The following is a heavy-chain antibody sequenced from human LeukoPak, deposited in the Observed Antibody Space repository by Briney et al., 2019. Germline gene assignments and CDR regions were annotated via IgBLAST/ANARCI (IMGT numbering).Heavy chain of an antibody. J-gene: IGHJ6*02. CDR2: IYYSGST. CDR1: GGSISSYY. D-gene: IGHD6-19*01. Sequence: KPSETLSLTCTVSGGSISSYYWSWIRQPPGKGLEWIGYIYYSGSTNYNPSLKSRVTISVDTSKNQFSLKLSSVTAADTAVYYCARLSARGWAAYYYYYGMDVWGQGTTVTVSS. V-gene: IGHV4-59*08. CDR3: ARLSARGWAAYYYYYGMDV.